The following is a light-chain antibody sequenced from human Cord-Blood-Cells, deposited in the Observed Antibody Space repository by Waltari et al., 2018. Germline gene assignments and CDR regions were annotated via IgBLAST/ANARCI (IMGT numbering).Light chain of an antibody. CDR1: QSISSW. CDR3: QQYNSYWT. J-gene: IGKJ2*01. V-gene: IGKV1-5*03. CDR2: KAT. Sequence: DIQMTQSPSTLSASVGDRVTITCRASQSISSWLAWNQNKPGKAPKLLFYKATRLESGAPSRCSGSGSGTAFTITISIQQPDDFATYYCQQYNSYWTFGQGTKLEIK.